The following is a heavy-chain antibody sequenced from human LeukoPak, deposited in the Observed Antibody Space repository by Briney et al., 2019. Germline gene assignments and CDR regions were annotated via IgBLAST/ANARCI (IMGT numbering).Heavy chain of an antibody. J-gene: IGHJ5*02. D-gene: IGHD4-17*01. CDR2: ISAVSGST. Sequence: GGSLGLSCAASGFTFSRYAMSWVRQAPGKGLEWVSSISAVSGSTWYQASVKGRFTISRDNSKNTLYVQMDSLRAEDTAIYYCTKAAYGDYVNWFDPWGQGTLVTVSS. CDR3: TKAAYGDYVNWFDP. CDR1: GFTFSRYA. V-gene: IGHV3-23*01.